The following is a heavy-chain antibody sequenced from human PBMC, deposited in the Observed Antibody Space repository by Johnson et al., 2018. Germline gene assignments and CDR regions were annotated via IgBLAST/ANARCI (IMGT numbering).Heavy chain of an antibody. CDR3: ATKNCMDG. V-gene: IGHV1-46*01. Sequence: QVQLVESGAEVKKPGASVKVSCKTSGYTFSNYYIQWVRQAPGQGLEWLGIINPSGGSTSYAQKFQGRVTLTRDTSTTTVFMELSSLRSEDTAVYYCATKNCMDGWGQGTTVTVSS. CDR2: INPSGGST. D-gene: IGHD1-7*01. CDR1: GYTFSNYY. J-gene: IGHJ6*02.